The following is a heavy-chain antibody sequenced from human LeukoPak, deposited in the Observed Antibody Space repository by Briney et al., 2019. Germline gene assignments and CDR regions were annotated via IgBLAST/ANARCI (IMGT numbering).Heavy chain of an antibody. CDR1: GVTFSSYA. CDR3: AKDRIVGATARLFDY. V-gene: IGHV3-23*01. CDR2: ISGSGGST. Sequence: GASLRLSCAASGVTFSSYAMSWVRQAPRKGRGWDSAISGSGGSTYYADSVKGRFTISRDNSKNTLYLQMNSLRAEDTAVYYCAKDRIVGATARLFDYWGQGTLVTVSS. J-gene: IGHJ4*02. D-gene: IGHD1-26*01.